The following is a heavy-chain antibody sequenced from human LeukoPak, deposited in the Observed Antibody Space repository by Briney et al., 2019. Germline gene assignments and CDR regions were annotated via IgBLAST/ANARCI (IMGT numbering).Heavy chain of an antibody. CDR1: GFIFNIYN. J-gene: IGHJ4*02. CDR3: ARVDHFDY. V-gene: IGHV3-21*01. Sequence: GGSLRLSCAASGFIFNIYNMNWVPPAPGKGLKGGSFISSSSDYIYYTDSVKGRFTISRDNAKNSLYLQMNSSRAEDTAVYYCARVDHFDYWRQGTLVTVSS. CDR2: ISSSSDYI.